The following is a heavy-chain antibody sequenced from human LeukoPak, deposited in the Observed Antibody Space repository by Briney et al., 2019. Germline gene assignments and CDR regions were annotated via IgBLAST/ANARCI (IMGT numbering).Heavy chain of an antibody. D-gene: IGHD3/OR15-3a*01. CDR3: ARDQDWAFDY. Sequence: GGSLRLSCAVSGFTFVSHAMNWVRQAPGKGLEWISFINHGGSIVYYADSVRGRFATSRDNAKNSLYLQINSVGADDTAVYYCARDQDWAFDYWGQGTLVTVSS. CDR1: GFTFVSHA. CDR2: INHGGSIV. V-gene: IGHV3-48*03. J-gene: IGHJ4*02.